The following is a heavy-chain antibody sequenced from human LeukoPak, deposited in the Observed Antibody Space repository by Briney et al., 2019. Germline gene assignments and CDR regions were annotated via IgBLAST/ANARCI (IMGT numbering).Heavy chain of an antibody. CDR3: ARAIGTSGTVN. J-gene: IGHJ4*02. Sequence: GGSLRLSCAASGFTFSSYNMNWVRQAPGKGLEWVSYISSSSRTIYYADSVKGRFTISRDNAKNSLYLQMNGLRAEDTAVYYCARAIGTSGTVNWGQGTLVTVSS. D-gene: IGHD1/OR15-1a*01. CDR2: ISSSSRTI. CDR1: GFTFSSYN. V-gene: IGHV3-48*01.